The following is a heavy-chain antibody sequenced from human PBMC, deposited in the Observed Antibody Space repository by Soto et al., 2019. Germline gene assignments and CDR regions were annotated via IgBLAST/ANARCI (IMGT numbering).Heavy chain of an antibody. CDR2: IHHSGST. CDR3: ARSFGWYAIDH. Sequence: QLQLQESGPGLVKPSETLSLICTVSSGSITSEQRWSWVRQPPGKGLEWIGEIHHSGSTNENPSLRSRVTMSVDKSKNQCSLKLKSVTAADTAVYFCARSFGWYAIDHWGQGTLVIVSS. V-gene: IGHV4-4*02. D-gene: IGHD6-19*01. CDR1: SGSITSEQR. J-gene: IGHJ4*02.